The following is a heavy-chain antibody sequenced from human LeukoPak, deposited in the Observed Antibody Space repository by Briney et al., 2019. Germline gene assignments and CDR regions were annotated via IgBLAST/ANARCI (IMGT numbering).Heavy chain of an antibody. D-gene: IGHD4-17*01. CDR2: ISYDGSNK. Sequence: GGSLRLSCAASGFTFSSYSIHWVRQAPGKGLEWVAVISYDGSNKYYADSVKGRFTISRDNSKNTLYLQMNSLRAEDTAVYYCARDRAAGVYGDYGLGYWGQGTLVTVSS. J-gene: IGHJ4*02. CDR1: GFTFSSYS. CDR3: ARDRAAGVYGDYGLGY. V-gene: IGHV3-30*04.